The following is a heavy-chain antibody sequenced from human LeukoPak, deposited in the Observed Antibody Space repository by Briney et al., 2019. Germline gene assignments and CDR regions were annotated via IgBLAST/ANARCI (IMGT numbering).Heavy chain of an antibody. V-gene: IGHV3-9*01. D-gene: IGHD1-26*01. CDR2: ISWNSGSI. Sequence: GGSLRLSCAASGFTFDDYAMHWVRQAPGKGLEWVSGISWNSGSIGYADSVKGRFTISRDNAKNSLYLQMNSLRAEDTAVYYCARASGSYLTFDAFDIWGQGTMVTVSS. J-gene: IGHJ3*02. CDR3: ARASGSYLTFDAFDI. CDR1: GFTFDDYA.